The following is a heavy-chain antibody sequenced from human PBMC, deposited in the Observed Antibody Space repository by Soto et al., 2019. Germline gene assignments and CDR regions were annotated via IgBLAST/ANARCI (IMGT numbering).Heavy chain of an antibody. V-gene: IGHV3-74*01. J-gene: IGHJ4*02. D-gene: IGHD3-10*01. CDR3: ARVAIGSYYFEY. CDR2: INPDGSTT. Sequence: EVQLVESGGGLVQPGGSLRLSCAASGFTFSSYWMHWVRQAPGKGLVWVSRINPDGSTTSYAESVKGRFTISRDSAKDTLYLQMNSLRAEDTAVYYCARVAIGSYYFEYWGQGTLVTVSS. CDR1: GFTFSSYW.